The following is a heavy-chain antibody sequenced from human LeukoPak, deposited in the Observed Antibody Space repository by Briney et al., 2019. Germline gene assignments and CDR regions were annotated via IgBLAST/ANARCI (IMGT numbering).Heavy chain of an antibody. V-gene: IGHV4-38-2*02. Sequence: SETLSLTCTVSGYSLTSGHFWGWIRQPPGKGLEWIGSIFHTGSTYYNPSLKSRVTFSVDTSKNQFSLKLSFVTAADTAVYYCARIEYSSSCDYWGQGTLVTVSS. D-gene: IGHD6-6*01. J-gene: IGHJ4*02. CDR3: ARIEYSSSCDY. CDR2: IFHTGST. CDR1: GYSLTSGHF.